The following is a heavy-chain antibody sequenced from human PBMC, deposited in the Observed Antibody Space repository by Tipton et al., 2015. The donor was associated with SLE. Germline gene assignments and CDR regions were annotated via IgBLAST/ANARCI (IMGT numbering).Heavy chain of an antibody. D-gene: IGHD3-3*01. CDR1: GGSISSYY. Sequence: TLSLTCTVSGGSISSYYWSWIRQPPGKGLEWIGYIYYSGSTNYNPSLKSRVTISVDTSKNQFSLKLSSVTATDKAVYYCARGGGIRFLEWDYYNMDVWGKGTTVTVSS. J-gene: IGHJ6*03. CDR3: ARGGGIRFLEWDYYNMDV. CDR2: IYYSGST. V-gene: IGHV4-59*01.